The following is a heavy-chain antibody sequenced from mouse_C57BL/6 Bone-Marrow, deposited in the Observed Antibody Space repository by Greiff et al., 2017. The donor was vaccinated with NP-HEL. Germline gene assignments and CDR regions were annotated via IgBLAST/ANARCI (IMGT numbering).Heavy chain of an antibody. Sequence: DVQLVASGGGLVKPGGSLKLSCAASGFTFSDYGMHWVRQAPEKGLEWVAYISSGSSTIYYADTVKGRFTISRDNAKNTLFLQMTSLRSEDTAMYYCARPSFYYYGSSPPWFAYWGQGTLVTVSA. CDR3: ARPSFYYYGSSPPWFAY. J-gene: IGHJ3*01. V-gene: IGHV5-17*01. CDR1: GFTFSDYG. CDR2: ISSGSSTI. D-gene: IGHD1-1*01.